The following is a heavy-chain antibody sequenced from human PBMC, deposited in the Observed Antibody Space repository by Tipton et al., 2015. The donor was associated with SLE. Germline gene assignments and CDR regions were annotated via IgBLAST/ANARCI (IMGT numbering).Heavy chain of an antibody. CDR1: GGSFSGYY. Sequence: TLSLTCAVYGGSFSGYYWSWIRQPPGKGLEWIGEINHSGSTNYNPSLKSRVTISVDTSKNQFSLKLSSVTAADTAVYYCARENYDFWSGYLYYFDYWGQGTLVTVSS. CDR2: INHSGST. D-gene: IGHD3-3*01. CDR3: ARENYDFWSGYLYYFDY. J-gene: IGHJ4*02. V-gene: IGHV4-34*01.